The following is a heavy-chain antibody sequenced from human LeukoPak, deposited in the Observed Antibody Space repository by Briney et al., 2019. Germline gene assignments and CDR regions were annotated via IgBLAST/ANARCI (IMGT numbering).Heavy chain of an antibody. V-gene: IGHV1-8*01. CDR2: MNPNSGNT. Sequence: ASVRVSCKASGDSVSTFDIDGVRQAPGQGPEWMGWMNPNSGNTGYAQKFQGRVTLTRSTSMTTAYMELSSLRSEDTAVYYCARQSLDGGSCYDYWGQGTPVTISS. CDR3: ARQSLDGGSCYDY. CDR1: GDSVSTFD. J-gene: IGHJ4*02. D-gene: IGHD2-15*01.